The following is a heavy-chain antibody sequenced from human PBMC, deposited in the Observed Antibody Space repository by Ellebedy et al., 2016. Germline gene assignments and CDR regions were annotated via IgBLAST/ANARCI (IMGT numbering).Heavy chain of an antibody. CDR2: IWYDGSNK. J-gene: IGHJ3*02. V-gene: IGHV3-33*08. Sequence: GGSLRLSCAASGFTFSSYGMHWVRQAPGKGLEWVAVIWYDGSNKYYADSVKGRFTLSRDNSKNTLYLQMNSLRAEDTAVYYCARVSSSGWLMDAFDIWGQGTMVTVSS. D-gene: IGHD6-19*01. CDR3: ARVSSSGWLMDAFDI. CDR1: GFTFSSYG.